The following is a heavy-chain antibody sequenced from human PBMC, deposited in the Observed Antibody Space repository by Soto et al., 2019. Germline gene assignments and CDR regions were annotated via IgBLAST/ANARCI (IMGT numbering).Heavy chain of an antibody. CDR2: IVVMSNAA. V-gene: IGHV1-69*06. Sequence: QVVLLQSGAEVKEPGSSVRLSCQVSGSTFNNFAFSWVRQAPGQGPEWLGGIVVMSNAADYSQRFQDRVMISADTSPSTLYMEFGSLKFDDTAVYYCAGAVKRWEVNYLFDYWGQGTLVTVSS. D-gene: IGHD1-26*01. CDR1: GSTFNNFA. CDR3: AGAVKRWEVNYLFDY. J-gene: IGHJ4*02.